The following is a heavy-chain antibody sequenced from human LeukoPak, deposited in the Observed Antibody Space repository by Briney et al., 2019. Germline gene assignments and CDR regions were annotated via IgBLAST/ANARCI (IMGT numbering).Heavy chain of an antibody. CDR2: FDPEDGET. V-gene: IGHV1-24*01. CDR1: GYILTELS. CDR3: ATHSSAYYYVNPLWQH. J-gene: IGHJ1*01. Sequence: ASVKASCKVYGYILTELSMHWVRQAPGKGLEWMGGFDPEDGETIYAQKFQGRFTMTEDTSTDTAYMELSSLRSEDTAVYYCATHSSAYYYVNPLWQHWGQGTLVTVSS. D-gene: IGHD3-22*01.